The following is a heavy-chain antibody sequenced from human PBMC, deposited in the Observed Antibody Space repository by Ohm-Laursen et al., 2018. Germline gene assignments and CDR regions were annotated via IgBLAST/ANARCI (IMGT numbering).Heavy chain of an antibody. CDR3: ASRRYCSSTSCRGFY. D-gene: IGHD2-2*01. Sequence: SETLSLTCVVYGGSFSGYYWSWIRQPPGKGLEWIGEINHSGSTNYNPSLKSRVTISVDTSKNQFSLKLSSVTAADTAVYYCASRRYCSSTSCRGFYWGQGTLVTVSS. J-gene: IGHJ4*02. CDR2: INHSGST. V-gene: IGHV4-34*01. CDR1: GGSFSGYY.